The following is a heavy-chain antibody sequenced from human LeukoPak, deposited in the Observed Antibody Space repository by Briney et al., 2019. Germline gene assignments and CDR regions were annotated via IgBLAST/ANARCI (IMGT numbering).Heavy chain of an antibody. CDR1: GFTFSSYW. D-gene: IGHD2-8*02. Sequence: GGSLRLSCAASGFTFSSYWMHWVRQAPGKGLVWVSRIQTDGSSTNYADSVRGRFTISRDNSKSTLSLQMNSLRAEDTAIYYCATYRQVLLPFESWGQGTLVTVSS. CDR2: IQTDGSST. CDR3: ATYRQVLLPFES. V-gene: IGHV3-74*01. J-gene: IGHJ4*02.